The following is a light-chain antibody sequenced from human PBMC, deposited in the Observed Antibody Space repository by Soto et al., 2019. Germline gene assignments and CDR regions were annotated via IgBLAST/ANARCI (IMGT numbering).Light chain of an antibody. CDR1: SSDVGGYEY. CDR2: EVT. J-gene: IGLJ1*01. V-gene: IGLV2-14*01. Sequence: QSLLTQPASLSGSPGQSITISCTGTSSDVGGYEYVSWYQQHPGKAPKLMIYEVTNRPSGVSNRFSGSKSGNTASLTISGLQTEDEADYYCSSYTSINTFVFGTGTKVTVL. CDR3: SSYTSINTFV.